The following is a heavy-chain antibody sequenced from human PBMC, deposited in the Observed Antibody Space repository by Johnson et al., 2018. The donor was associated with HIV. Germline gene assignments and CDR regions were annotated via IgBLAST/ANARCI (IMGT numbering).Heavy chain of an antibody. CDR1: GFTFDDYA. CDR2: ISWDGGRT. V-gene: IGHV3-43D*03. Sequence: VQLVESGGGVVQPGRSLRLSCEASGFTFDDYAMHWVRQAPGKGLEWVSLISWDGGRTYYADSVKGRFTISRDNRKNSLYLQMNSLRPEDTALYYCAKDQPGSWGQGTMVTVSS. CDR3: AKDQPGS. D-gene: IGHD1-14*01. J-gene: IGHJ3*01.